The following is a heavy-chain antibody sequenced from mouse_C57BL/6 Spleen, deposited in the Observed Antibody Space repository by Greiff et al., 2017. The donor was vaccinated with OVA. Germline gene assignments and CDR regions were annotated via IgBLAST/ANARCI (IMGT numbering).Heavy chain of an antibody. V-gene: IGHV1-61*01. CDR1: GYTFTSYW. J-gene: IGHJ1*03. D-gene: IGHD1-1*01. Sequence: QVQLQQPGAELVRPGSSVKLSCKASGYTFTSYWMDWVKQRPGQGLEWIGNIYPSDSETHYNQKFKDKATLTVDKSSSTAYMQLSSLTSEDSAVYYCARSSYYGSSYVWYFEVWGTGTTVTVCS. CDR3: ARSSYYGSSYVWYFEV. CDR2: IYPSDSET.